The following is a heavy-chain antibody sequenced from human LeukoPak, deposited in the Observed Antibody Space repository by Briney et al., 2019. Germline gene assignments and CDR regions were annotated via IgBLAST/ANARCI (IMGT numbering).Heavy chain of an antibody. J-gene: IGHJ4*02. CDR3: ARIYDFWSGHAFDY. V-gene: IGHV3-21*04. D-gene: IGHD3-3*01. CDR1: GFTFSSYS. CDR2: ISSSSSYI. Sequence: GGSLRLSCAASGFTFSSYSMNWVRQAPGKGLEWVSSISSSSSYIYYADSVEGRFTISRDNAKNSLYLQMNSPRAEDTAVYYCARIYDFWSGHAFDYWGQGTLVTVSS.